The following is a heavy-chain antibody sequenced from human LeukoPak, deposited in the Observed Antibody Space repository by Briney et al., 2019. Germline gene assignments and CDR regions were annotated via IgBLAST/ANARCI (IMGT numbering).Heavy chain of an antibody. D-gene: IGHD3-9*01. CDR1: GYTFTGYY. CDR3: ARDPVYDILTGYSLSYWYFDL. V-gene: IGHV1-2*02. CDR2: INPNSGGT. J-gene: IGHJ2*01. Sequence: GASVKVSCKASGYTFTGYYMHWVRQAPGQGREWMGWINPNSGGTNYAQKFQGRVTMTRDTPISTAYMELSRLRSDDTAVYYCARDPVYDILTGYSLSYWYFDLWGRGTLVTVSS.